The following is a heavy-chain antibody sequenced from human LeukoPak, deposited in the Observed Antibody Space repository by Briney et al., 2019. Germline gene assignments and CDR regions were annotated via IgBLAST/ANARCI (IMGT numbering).Heavy chain of an antibody. CDR3: ARADLQDIVVVPAATPREPGFDY. J-gene: IGHJ4*02. V-gene: IGHV4-34*01. CDR2: INHSGST. D-gene: IGHD2-2*02. Sequence: PSETLSLTCTVSGGSISSYYWNWIRQPPGKGLEWIGEINHSGSTNYNPSLKSRVTISVDTSKNQFSLKLSSVTAADTAVYYCARADLQDIVVVPAATPREPGFDYWGQGTLVTVSS. CDR1: GGSISSYY.